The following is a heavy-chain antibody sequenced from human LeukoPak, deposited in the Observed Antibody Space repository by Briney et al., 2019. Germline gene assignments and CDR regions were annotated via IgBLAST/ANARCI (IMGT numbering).Heavy chain of an antibody. J-gene: IGHJ3*01. CDR1: GFNFNNYP. CDR2: ILYDGNNK. CDR3: AKGIGRTGSSGNLDFRRSVGWDAFDV. V-gene: IGHV3-30*02. D-gene: IGHD3-10*01. Sequence: GASLRLSCRGSGFNFNNYPMHWVRQAPGKGLEWVASILYDGNNKYYADNVKGRFSISRDNSKNTVYLQMNSLRAEDTAVYFCAKGIGRTGSSGNLDFRRSVGWDAFDVWGQGTLVTVSS.